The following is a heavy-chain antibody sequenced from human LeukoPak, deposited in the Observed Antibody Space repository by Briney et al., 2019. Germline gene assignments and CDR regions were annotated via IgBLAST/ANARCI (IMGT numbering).Heavy chain of an antibody. V-gene: IGHV3-66*04. CDR1: EFTVSSSY. Sequence: PVGSLRLSCAASEFTVSSSYMSWVRQAPGKGLEWVSVIYSGGSTYYADSVKGRFTISRDNSKSTLYLQMSSLRAEDTAVYYCARQGLTGYYKSFDSWGQGTLVTVSS. D-gene: IGHD3-9*01. CDR3: ARQGLTGYYKSFDS. CDR2: IYSGGST. J-gene: IGHJ4*02.